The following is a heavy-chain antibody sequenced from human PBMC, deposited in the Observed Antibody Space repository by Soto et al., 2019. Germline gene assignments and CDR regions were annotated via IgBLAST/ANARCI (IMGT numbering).Heavy chain of an antibody. V-gene: IGHV1-46*01. CDR3: ARGEKTAGSGGMDV. Sequence: SVKVSCKAFGYRFTTYYMHWVRQAPGQGLEWMGIINPNGGSRTYAQKFQGRVTMTSDTSTSIVYMELSSLTSEDTAVYFCARGEKTAGSGGMDVWGQGTTVTVSS. CDR1: GYRFTTYY. J-gene: IGHJ6*02. D-gene: IGHD3-16*01. CDR2: INPNGGSR.